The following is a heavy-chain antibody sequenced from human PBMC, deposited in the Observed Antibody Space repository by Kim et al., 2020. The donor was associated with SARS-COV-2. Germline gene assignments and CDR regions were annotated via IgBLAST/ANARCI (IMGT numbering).Heavy chain of an antibody. J-gene: IGHJ4*02. CDR1: GVTFSSYW. Sequence: GGSLRLSCAASGVTFSSYWMSWVRQAPGKGLEWVANIKQDGSEKYYVDSVKGRFTISRDNAKNSLYLQMNSLRAEDTAVYYCARGLSYYDYVWGSYRYYFDYWGQGTLVTVSS. D-gene: IGHD3-16*02. CDR2: IKQDGSEK. CDR3: ARGLSYYDYVWGSYRYYFDY. V-gene: IGHV3-7*01.